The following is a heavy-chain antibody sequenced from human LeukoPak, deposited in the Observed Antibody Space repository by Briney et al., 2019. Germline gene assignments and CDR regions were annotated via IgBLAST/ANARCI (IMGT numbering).Heavy chain of an antibody. CDR3: ARRGSGTYFPFDI. J-gene: IGHJ3*02. Sequence: GESLKISCKSSGYSITNYWIGWVRQMPGKGLEWMGIIYPGDSDTRYGPSFQGQVTISVDKSISTAYLQWSSLKASDTAMYYCARRGSGTYFPFDIWGQGTMVTVSS. V-gene: IGHV5-51*01. CDR1: GYSITNYW. CDR2: IYPGDSDT. D-gene: IGHD3-10*01.